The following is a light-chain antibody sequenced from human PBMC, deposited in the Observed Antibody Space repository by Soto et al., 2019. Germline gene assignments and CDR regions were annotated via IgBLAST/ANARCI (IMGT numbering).Light chain of an antibody. Sequence: QSALTQPASVSGSPGQSLTISCTGTSSDVGGYNYGSWYQHHPGKAPKLMLYDVNNRPSGVSNRFFGSKSGNTASLTISGLQAEDEADYYCSSYSSSSLYVFGTATKLTVL. J-gene: IGLJ1*01. V-gene: IGLV2-14*03. CDR1: SSDVGGYNY. CDR3: SSYSSSSLYV. CDR2: DVN.